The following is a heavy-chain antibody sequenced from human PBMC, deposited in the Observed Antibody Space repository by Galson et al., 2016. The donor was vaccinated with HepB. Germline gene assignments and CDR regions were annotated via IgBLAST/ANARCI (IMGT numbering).Heavy chain of an antibody. V-gene: IGHV4-31*03. Sequence: TLSLTCTVSGGSISTGGYYWSWIRQHPGKGLEWIGHIYYSGTTHSSPSLRSRVTISVDTSKSQFSLRLDSATAADTAVYYCAREWSAFDFWGQGTLVTVSS. CDR1: GGSISTGGYY. CDR2: IYYSGTT. J-gene: IGHJ4*02. D-gene: IGHD2-15*01. CDR3: AREWSAFDF.